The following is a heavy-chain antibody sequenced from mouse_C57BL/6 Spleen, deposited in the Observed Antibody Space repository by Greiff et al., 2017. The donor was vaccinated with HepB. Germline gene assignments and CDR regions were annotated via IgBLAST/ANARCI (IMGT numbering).Heavy chain of an antibody. V-gene: IGHV1-15*01. CDR3: TRGGFYVYG. Sequence: VQLQQSGAELVRPGASVTLSCTASGYTFTDYEMHWVKQTPVHGLEWIGAIDPETGGTAYNQKFKGKAIMASDKSSSTPYMELRSLTSEVSAVYYCTRGGFYVYGWGQGTTLTVSS. CDR2: IDPETGGT. CDR1: GYTFTDYE. D-gene: IGHD2-2*01. J-gene: IGHJ2*01.